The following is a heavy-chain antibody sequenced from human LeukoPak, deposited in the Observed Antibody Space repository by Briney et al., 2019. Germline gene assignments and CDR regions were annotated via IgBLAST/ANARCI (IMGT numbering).Heavy chain of an antibody. CDR2: ITGSGGST. V-gene: IGHV3-23*01. CDR1: GFTLSGHA. D-gene: IGHD5-12*01. CDR3: ATLATSDGIDS. J-gene: IGHJ4*02. Sequence: PGGSLRLSWAASGFTLSGHAMTWVRQAPGKGLEWGSSITGSGGSTFYAASVKGRFTISRDNSKNTLYLQMNSLRAEDTAVYDCATLATSDGIDSWGQGALVTVSS.